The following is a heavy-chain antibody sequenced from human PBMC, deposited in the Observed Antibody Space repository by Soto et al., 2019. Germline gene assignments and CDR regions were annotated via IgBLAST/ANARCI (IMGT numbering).Heavy chain of an antibody. CDR1: GGSFSGYS. CDR3: ARAPVGYDILTGYDYGMDV. Sequence: PSETLSLTCAVYGGSFSGYSWSWIRQPPGKGLEWIGYIYHSGSTYYNPSLKSRVTISVDRSKNQFSLKLSSVTAADTAVYYCARAPVGYDILTGYDYGMDVWGQGTTVTVSS. J-gene: IGHJ6*02. D-gene: IGHD3-9*01. CDR2: IYHSGST. V-gene: IGHV4-30-2*01.